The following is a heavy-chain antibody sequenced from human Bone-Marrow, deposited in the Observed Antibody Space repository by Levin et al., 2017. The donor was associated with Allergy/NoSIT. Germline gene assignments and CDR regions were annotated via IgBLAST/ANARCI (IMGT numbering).Heavy chain of an antibody. CDR3: ARNFRWDY. V-gene: IGHV3-33*01. Sequence: GGSLRLSCVASGFSFRSFGFNWVRQAPGKGLEWVAVIWSDGYSQYYADSVKGRFTVSRDNSKNTMYLQISSLRAEDTAVYYCARNFRWDYWGPGTLDTVSS. J-gene: IGHJ4*02. D-gene: IGHD4-23*01. CDR1: GFSFRSFG. CDR2: IWSDGYSQ.